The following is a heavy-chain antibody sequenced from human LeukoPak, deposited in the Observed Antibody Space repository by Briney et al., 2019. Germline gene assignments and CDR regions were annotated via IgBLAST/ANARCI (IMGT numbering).Heavy chain of an antibody. CDR1: GFTFIDYY. J-gene: IGHJ5*02. Sequence: PGGSLRLSCAASGFTFIDYYMTWIRQAPGKGLEWVSYISDTSRYTHYADSVKGRFTISRDNAKNSLYLQMNSLRVEDTAVYYCVRGGFRFHSWGQGTLVTVSS. CDR2: ISDTSRYT. V-gene: IGHV3-11*05. CDR3: VRGGFRFHS.